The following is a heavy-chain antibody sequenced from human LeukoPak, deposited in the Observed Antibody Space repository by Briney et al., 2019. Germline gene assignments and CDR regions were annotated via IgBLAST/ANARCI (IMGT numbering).Heavy chain of an antibody. CDR1: GYTFTGYY. CDR2: INPNSGGT. CDR3: ARDKGLQFGELSQTFDP. V-gene: IGHV1-2*02. D-gene: IGHD3-10*01. Sequence: GDSLKISCKGSGYTFTGYYMHWVRQAPGQGLEWMGWINPNSGGTSYAQKFQGRVTMTRDTSISTAYMELSRLRSDDTAVYYCARDKGLQFGELSQTFDPWGQGTLVTVSS. J-gene: IGHJ5*02.